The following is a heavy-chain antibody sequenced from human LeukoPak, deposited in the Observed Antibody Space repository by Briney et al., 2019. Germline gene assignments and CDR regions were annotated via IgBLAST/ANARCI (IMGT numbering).Heavy chain of an antibody. J-gene: IGHJ6*02. CDR3: ARVMYSSGWYYYYGMDV. D-gene: IGHD6-19*01. CDR2: IYSGGST. Sequence: GGSLRLSCAASGFTVSSNYMSWVRQAPGKGLEWVSVIYSGGSTYYADSVRGRFTISRHNSKNTLYLQMNSLRAEDTAVYYCARVMYSSGWYYYYGMDVWGQGTTVTVSS. CDR1: GFTVSSNY. V-gene: IGHV3-53*04.